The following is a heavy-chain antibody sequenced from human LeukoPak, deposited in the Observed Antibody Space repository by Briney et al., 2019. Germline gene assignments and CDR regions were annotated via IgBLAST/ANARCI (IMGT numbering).Heavy chain of an antibody. CDR1: SGSISSSSYY. CDR2: ISYSGNT. V-gene: IGHV4-39*07. J-gene: IGHJ6*03. Sequence: PSETLSLTCSVSSGSISSSSYYWGWIRQPPGKGLEWIGSISYSGNTDYNPSLKSRVTISVDTSQNQFSLRLTSVKAADTALYYCAKVGYGDFRRYYYMDVWGTGTTVIVSS. CDR3: AKVGYGDFRRYYYMDV. D-gene: IGHD4-17*01.